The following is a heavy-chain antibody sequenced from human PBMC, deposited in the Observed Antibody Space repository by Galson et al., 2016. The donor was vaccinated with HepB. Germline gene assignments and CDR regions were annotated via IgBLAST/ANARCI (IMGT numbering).Heavy chain of an antibody. D-gene: IGHD2-15*01. Sequence: TLSLTCVVSGGSISSNNWWSWLRQPPGKGLEWIGEIYHTGTTNYNPSLESRVTISLDKSKNQFSLRLSSVTAADTAVYYCASYCSGGSCHLKTFDCWGQGTLVTVSS. J-gene: IGHJ4*02. CDR2: IYHTGTT. CDR1: GGSISSNNW. V-gene: IGHV4-4*02. CDR3: ASYCSGGSCHLKTFDC.